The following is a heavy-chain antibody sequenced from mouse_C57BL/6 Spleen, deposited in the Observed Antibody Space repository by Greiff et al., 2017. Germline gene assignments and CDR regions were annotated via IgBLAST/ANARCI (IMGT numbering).Heavy chain of an antibody. D-gene: IGHD1-1*01. CDR1: GYTFTDYE. CDR3: TKPDYCGSNLYYFDY. Sequence: VQLQQSGPELVRPGASVTLSCKASGYTFTDYEMHWVKQTPVHGLEWIGAIDPEAGGTAYNQKFKGKAILTADKSSSTAYMELRSLTSEDSAVYYCTKPDYCGSNLYYFDYWGQGTTLTVSS. J-gene: IGHJ2*01. V-gene: IGHV1-15*01. CDR2: IDPEAGGT.